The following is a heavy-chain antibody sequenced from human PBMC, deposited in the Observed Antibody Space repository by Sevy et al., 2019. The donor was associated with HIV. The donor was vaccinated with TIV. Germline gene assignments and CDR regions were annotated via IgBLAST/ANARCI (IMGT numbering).Heavy chain of an antibody. CDR3: ARHAAVELAFGMDV. Sequence: SETLSLTCTVSGGSVSSGRYYWSWIRQPPGKGLEWIGYFYDSGRTKYNPSLKSRVTIAVGMSKNLFSLKLTSVTAADTAVYYCARHAAVELAFGMDVWGQGTRVTVSS. CDR2: FYDSGRT. CDR1: GGSVSSGRYY. J-gene: IGHJ6*02. V-gene: IGHV4-61*03. D-gene: IGHD6-13*01.